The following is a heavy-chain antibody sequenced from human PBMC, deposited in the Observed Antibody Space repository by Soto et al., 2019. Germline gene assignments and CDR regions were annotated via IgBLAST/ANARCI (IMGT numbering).Heavy chain of an antibody. CDR2: IDNSGGIT. Sequence: GKGLEWVSTIDNSGGITYYADSVKGRFTISRDNSKNTLYLQMNSLRPEDTAVYYCAKRRDSSSWYALDYWGQGTLVTVSS. V-gene: IGHV3-23*05. J-gene: IGHJ4*02. CDR3: AKRRDSSSWYALDY. D-gene: IGHD6-13*01.